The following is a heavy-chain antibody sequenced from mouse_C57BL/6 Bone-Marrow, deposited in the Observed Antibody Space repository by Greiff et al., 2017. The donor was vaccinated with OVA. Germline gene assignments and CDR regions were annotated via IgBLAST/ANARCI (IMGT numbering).Heavy chain of an antibody. J-gene: IGHJ2*01. Sequence: VKLQESGPELVKPGASVKISCKASGYAFSSSWMNWVKQRPGKGLEWIGRIYPGDGDTNYNGKFKGKATLTADKSSSTAYMQLSSLTSEDSAVYYCARLRLRGPYFDYWGQGTTLTVSS. D-gene: IGHD1-1*01. CDR1: GYAFSSSW. CDR2: IYPGDGDT. V-gene: IGHV1-82*01. CDR3: ARLRLRGPYFDY.